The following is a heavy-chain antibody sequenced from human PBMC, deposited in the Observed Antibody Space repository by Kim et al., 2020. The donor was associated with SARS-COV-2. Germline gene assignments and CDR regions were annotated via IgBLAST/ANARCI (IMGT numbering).Heavy chain of an antibody. V-gene: IGHV3-7*01. CDR3: VRSVDS. CDR2: QDGSAK. Sequence: QDGSAKFYLDSVKGRFTISRDNAKTSLYLQMTSLRAEDTAIYYCVRSVDSWGQGTLVTVSS. J-gene: IGHJ4*02.